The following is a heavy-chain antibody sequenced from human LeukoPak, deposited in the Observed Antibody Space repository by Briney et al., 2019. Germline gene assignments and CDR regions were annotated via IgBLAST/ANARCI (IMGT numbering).Heavy chain of an antibody. CDR2: IYNSGST. J-gene: IGHJ4*02. D-gene: IGHD1-14*01. CDR3: ARRAGRKDFDY. CDR1: GGSIGTTNYY. V-gene: IGHV4-39*01. Sequence: PSETLSLTCTVSGGSIGTTNYYWGWIRQPPGKGLEWIGNIYNSGSTYYNPSLMSRVTISVDTSKNQFSLNLSSVTAADTAVYYCARRAGRKDFDYWGQGTLVTASS.